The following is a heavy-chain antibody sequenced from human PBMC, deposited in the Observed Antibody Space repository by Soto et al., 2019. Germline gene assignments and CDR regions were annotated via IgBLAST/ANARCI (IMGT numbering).Heavy chain of an antibody. CDR3: VRIRYQLPSSVLWLDP. CDR1: GGFLSESY. V-gene: IGHV4-34*01. Sequence: SETLSLTCAVYGGFLSESYWTWIRQPPGKGLEWIGEINHVGGTNYNPSLKSRVTMSVDTSQNQFSLRLISVTAADTAMYFGVRIRYQLPSSVLWLDPWGQGTPVTVSS. CDR2: INHVGGT. J-gene: IGHJ5*02. D-gene: IGHD3-16*01.